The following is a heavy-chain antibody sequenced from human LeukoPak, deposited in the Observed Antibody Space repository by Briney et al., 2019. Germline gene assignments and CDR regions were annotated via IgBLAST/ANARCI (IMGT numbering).Heavy chain of an antibody. CDR1: GGSINSGTFY. CDR3: ARRSDSGSDDGEDYFDY. CDR2: RYYDGSS. Sequence: SETLSLTCTVSGGSINSGTFYWGWIRQPPGKGLEWIGSRYYDGSSYYNPSLKSRVTTSVDTSKNQFSLKLTSVTAADTAVYFCARRSDSGSDDGEDYFDYWGQGTLVTVSS. D-gene: IGHD1-26*01. J-gene: IGHJ4*02. V-gene: IGHV4-39*01.